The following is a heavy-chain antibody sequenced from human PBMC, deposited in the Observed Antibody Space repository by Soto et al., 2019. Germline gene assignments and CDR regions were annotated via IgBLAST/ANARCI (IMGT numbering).Heavy chain of an antibody. Sequence: QITLKESGPTLVKPTQTLTLTCTFSGFSLTGSGVGVGWIRQPPGKALEWLALIYWDDDKRYSPSLKSRLTTTKDTSKNQVALTVTNMDPVDTATYYCARFLWSDTSLYYFDCWGQGTLVTVSS. V-gene: IGHV2-5*02. D-gene: IGHD3-3*01. J-gene: IGHJ4*02. CDR3: ARFLWSDTSLYYFDC. CDR2: IYWDDDK. CDR1: GFSLTGSGVG.